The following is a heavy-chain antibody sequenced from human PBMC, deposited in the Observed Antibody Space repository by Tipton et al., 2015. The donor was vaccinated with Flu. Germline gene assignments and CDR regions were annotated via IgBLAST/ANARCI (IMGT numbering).Heavy chain of an antibody. J-gene: IGHJ3*02. Sequence: QLVQSGGGLIQRGRSLRLSCAASGFTITYSSVTWVRQAPGKGLEWISLAYRDRSTYYADSVKGRFIVSRDNSKNTVRLQMNSLRPEDTAVYYCATEPPWELDILRQKAFDIWGQGTLVIVSS. CDR3: ATEPPWELDILRQKAFDI. D-gene: IGHD1-26*01. CDR1: GFTITYSS. V-gene: IGHV3-66*03. CDR2: AYRDRST.